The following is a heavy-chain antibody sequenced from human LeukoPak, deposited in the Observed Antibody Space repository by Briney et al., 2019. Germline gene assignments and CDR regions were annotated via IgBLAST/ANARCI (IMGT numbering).Heavy chain of an antibody. Sequence: ASVKVSCKASGFTFTSSAMQWARQARGQRLEWIGWVVVGSGNTNYAQKFQERVTITRDMSTSTAYMELSSLRSEDTAVYYRAAMLAGGSPTSGDAFDIWGQGAMVTVSS. J-gene: IGHJ3*02. V-gene: IGHV1-58*02. CDR3: AAMLAGGSPTSGDAFDI. CDR2: VVVGSGNT. D-gene: IGHD1-26*01. CDR1: GFTFTSSA.